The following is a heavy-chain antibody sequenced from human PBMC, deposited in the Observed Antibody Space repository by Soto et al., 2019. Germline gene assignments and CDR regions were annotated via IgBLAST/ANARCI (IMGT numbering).Heavy chain of an antibody. Sequence: PSETLSLTCTVSGCSISGGVHSWSWIRQPPGKGLEWIGHIFDRGSTYYNPSLKSRLTISVDTSKNQFSLRLSSVTAADTAVYYCAREIMPLTNDWYFDLWGRGTLVTVSS. CDR2: IFDRGST. J-gene: IGHJ2*01. V-gene: IGHV4-30-4*01. CDR3: AREIMPLTNDWYFDL. D-gene: IGHD2-8*01. CDR1: GCSISGGVHS.